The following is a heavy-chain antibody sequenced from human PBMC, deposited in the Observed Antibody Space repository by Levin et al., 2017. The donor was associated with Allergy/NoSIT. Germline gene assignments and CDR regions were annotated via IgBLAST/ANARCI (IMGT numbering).Heavy chain of an antibody. D-gene: IGHD1-20*01. Sequence: GGSLRLSCAASGFTFSSYAMSWVRQAPGKGLEWVSAIGGSGDITYYADSVKGRLTISRDNSKNTLYLQMNSLIAADTAVDYCAKEAFNWNQAFDDWGQGTMVTVSS. J-gene: IGHJ3*01. CDR2: IGGSGDIT. CDR1: GFTFSSYA. V-gene: IGHV3-23*01. CDR3: AKEAFNWNQAFDD.